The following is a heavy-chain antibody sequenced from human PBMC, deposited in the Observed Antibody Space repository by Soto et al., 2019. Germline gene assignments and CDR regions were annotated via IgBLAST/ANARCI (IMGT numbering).Heavy chain of an antibody. CDR3: AKYLERGPDYGYYYYYGMDV. V-gene: IGHV3-23*01. Sequence: PGGSLRLSCAASGFTFSSYAMSWVRQAPGKGLEWVSAISGSGGSTYYADSVKGRFTISRDNSKNTLYLQMNSLRAEDTAVYYCAKYLERGPDYGYYYYYGMDVWGQGTTVTVSS. J-gene: IGHJ6*02. D-gene: IGHD4-17*01. CDR1: GFTFSSYA. CDR2: ISGSGGST.